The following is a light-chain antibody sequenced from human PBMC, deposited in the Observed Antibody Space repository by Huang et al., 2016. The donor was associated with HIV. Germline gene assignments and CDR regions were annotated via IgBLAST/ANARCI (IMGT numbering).Light chain of an antibody. CDR2: YAS. J-gene: IGKJ2*01. CDR3: HRSRSTYT. Sequence: EIVLTQSPDFQSVTPKEKVTITCRASQSIGSSLHWYQQKPNQSPTLLIKYASQSFSGVPSRFSGSGSGTDFPLTINSLEAEDAATYYCHRSRSTYTFGQGTKLEIK. V-gene: IGKV6-21*01. CDR1: QSIGSS.